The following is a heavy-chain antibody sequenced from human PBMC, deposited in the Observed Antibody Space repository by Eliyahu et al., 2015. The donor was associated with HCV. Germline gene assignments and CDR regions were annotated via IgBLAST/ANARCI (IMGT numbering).Heavy chain of an antibody. Sequence: QVQLVXSGGGVVQPGRSLRLSCAASGFXFSSYAXXWVRQAPGKGLEWVAVISYDGSNKYYADSVKGRFTISRDNSKNTLYLQMNSLRAEDTAVYYCARDGIVVVPAAIRAHNWFDPWGQGTLVTVSS. CDR2: ISYDGSNK. CDR1: GFXFSSYA. V-gene: IGHV3-30-3*01. J-gene: IGHJ5*01. CDR3: ARDGIVVVPAAIRAHNWFDP. D-gene: IGHD2-2*02.